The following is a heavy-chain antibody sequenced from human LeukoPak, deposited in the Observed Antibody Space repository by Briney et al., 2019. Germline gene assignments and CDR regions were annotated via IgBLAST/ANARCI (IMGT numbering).Heavy chain of an antibody. J-gene: IGHJ4*02. CDR2: INPNSGDT. CDR1: AYTFTGYY. Sequence: ASVKVSCKASAYTFTGYYIHWLRLAPGQGRGWMGWINPNSGDTNYAQKFQGRVTMTRDTSISTAYMELSRLRSDDTAVYYCARGAYYDSSGYTSYWGQGTLVTVSP. V-gene: IGHV1-2*02. D-gene: IGHD3-22*01. CDR3: ARGAYYDSSGYTSY.